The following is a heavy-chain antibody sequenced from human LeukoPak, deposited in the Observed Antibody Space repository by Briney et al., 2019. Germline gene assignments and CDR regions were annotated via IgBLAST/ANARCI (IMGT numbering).Heavy chain of an antibody. CDR2: ISGSGGST. V-gene: IGHV3-23*01. CDR1: GFTFSSYA. J-gene: IGHJ3*02. Sequence: GGSLRLSCAASGFTFSSYAMSWVRQAPGKGLEWVSAISGSGGSTYYADSVKGRFTISRDNSKNTLYLQMNSLRAEDTAVYYCARDWYDNSDAFDIWGQGTMVTVSS. CDR3: ARDWYDNSDAFDI. D-gene: IGHD3-9*01.